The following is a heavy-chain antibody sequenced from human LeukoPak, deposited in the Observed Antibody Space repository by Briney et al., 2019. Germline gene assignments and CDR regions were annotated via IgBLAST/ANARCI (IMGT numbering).Heavy chain of an antibody. CDR2: ISASAGST. V-gene: IGHV3-23*01. Sequence: GGSLRLSCAASGFTFSSYAMSWVRQAPGKGLEWVSAISASAGSTYYADSVKGRFTISRDNSKNTLYLQMNSLRAEDTAVYYCAKDHSSGWQDKYFQHWGQGTLVTVSS. J-gene: IGHJ1*01. CDR3: AKDHSSGWQDKYFQH. D-gene: IGHD6-19*01. CDR1: GFTFSSYA.